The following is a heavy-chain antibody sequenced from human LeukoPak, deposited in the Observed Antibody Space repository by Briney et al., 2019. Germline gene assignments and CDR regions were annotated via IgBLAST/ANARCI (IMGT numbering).Heavy chain of an antibody. CDR2: INNSGTT. Sequence: PSETLSLTCAVSNGSFSGYYWTWIRQPPGKGLEWIGEINNSGTTYYNPSLKSRATISLDKSRNHFSLELSSMTAADTALYFCARGGTTYYSGSGSDTWGQGNPVTVSS. V-gene: IGHV4-34*01. CDR3: ARGGTTYYSGSGSDT. D-gene: IGHD3-10*01. J-gene: IGHJ5*02. CDR1: NGSFSGYY.